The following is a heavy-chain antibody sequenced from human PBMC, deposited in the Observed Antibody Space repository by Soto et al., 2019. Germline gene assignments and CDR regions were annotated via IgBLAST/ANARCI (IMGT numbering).Heavy chain of an antibody. V-gene: IGHV3-23*01. Sequence: WGSLRLSCAASGFTFSRYAMSWVRQAPGKGLEWVSAISGSGGSTYYADSVKGRFTISRDNSKNTLYLQMNSLRAEDTAVYYCAKDLGYDSSGYPYYFDYWGQGTLVTVSS. D-gene: IGHD3-22*01. CDR2: ISGSGGST. CDR3: AKDLGYDSSGYPYYFDY. CDR1: GFTFSRYA. J-gene: IGHJ4*02.